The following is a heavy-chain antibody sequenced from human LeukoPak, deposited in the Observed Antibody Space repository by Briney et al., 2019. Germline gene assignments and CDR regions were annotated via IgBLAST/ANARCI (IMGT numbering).Heavy chain of an antibody. CDR1: GYTFTSYG. J-gene: IGHJ3*02. V-gene: IGHV1-18*04. D-gene: IGHD3-9*01. Sequence: ASVKVSCTGSGYTFTSYGISWVRQAPGQGLEWMGGISAYNGNTNNAQKLQGRVTMTPDTPTSTPYLELRRLRSDDAAVYSCARDRAPADFDWLLGRDAFHIWGQGTMVTVSS. CDR3: ARDRAPADFDWLLGRDAFHI. CDR2: ISAYNGNT.